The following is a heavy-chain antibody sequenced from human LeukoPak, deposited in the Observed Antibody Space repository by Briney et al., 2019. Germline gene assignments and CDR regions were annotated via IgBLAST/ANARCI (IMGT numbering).Heavy chain of an antibody. J-gene: IGHJ4*02. D-gene: IGHD4-23*01. V-gene: IGHV1-2*02. CDR3: ARVGDYGGNLEYYFDY. Sequence: ASVKVSCKASGYTFTSYYMHWVRQAPGQGLEWMGWINPNSGGTNYAQKFQGRVTMTRDTSISTAYMELSRLRSDDTAVYYCARVGDYGGNLEYYFDYWGQGTLVTVSS. CDR1: GYTFTSYY. CDR2: INPNSGGT.